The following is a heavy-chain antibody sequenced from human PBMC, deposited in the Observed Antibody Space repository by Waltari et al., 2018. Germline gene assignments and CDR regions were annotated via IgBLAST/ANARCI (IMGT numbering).Heavy chain of an antibody. CDR3: ARHFSGLGYYFDY. D-gene: IGHD3-16*01. J-gene: IGHJ4*02. CDR1: GCPINSYY. CDR2: IYYSGSA. V-gene: IGHV4-59*08. Sequence: QVHLQESGPGLVKPSETLSLTCTVSGCPINSYYWSWIRQPPGKGLEWIAYIYYSGSANYTPSLKGRVTISVDTSKNQFSLNLTSVTAADTAVYYCARHFSGLGYYFDYWGLGTLVTVSS.